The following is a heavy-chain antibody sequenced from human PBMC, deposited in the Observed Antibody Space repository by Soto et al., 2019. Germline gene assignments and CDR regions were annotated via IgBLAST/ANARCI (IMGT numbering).Heavy chain of an antibody. CDR1: GYTFTSYA. Sequence: GASVKVSCKASGYTFTSYAMHWVRQAPGQRLEWMGWINAGNGNTKYSQKFQGRVTISADKFTGTAYMELTGLRSDDTAVYYCAGDPDSHYNDSHASSYPWGQGTLVTVPQ. J-gene: IGHJ5*02. CDR2: INAGNGNT. CDR3: AGDPDSHYNDSHASSYP. D-gene: IGHD4-4*01. V-gene: IGHV1-3*01.